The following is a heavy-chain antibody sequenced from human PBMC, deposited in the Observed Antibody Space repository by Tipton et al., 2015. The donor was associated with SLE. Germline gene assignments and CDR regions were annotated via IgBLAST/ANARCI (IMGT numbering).Heavy chain of an antibody. V-gene: IGHV4-34*01. CDR3: ARGEMDVFDI. Sequence: TLSLTCAVYGGSFSGYYWSWIRQPPGKGLEWIGEVNHSGGANYNPSLKSRVTISVDMSRNQFSLRLDSVTAADTALYYCARGEMDVFDIWGQGTVVSVSS. CDR1: GGSFSGYY. CDR2: VNHSGGA. J-gene: IGHJ3*02.